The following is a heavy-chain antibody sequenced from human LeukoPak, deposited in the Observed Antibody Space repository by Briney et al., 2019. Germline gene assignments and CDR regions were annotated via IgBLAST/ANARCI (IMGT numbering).Heavy chain of an antibody. J-gene: IGHJ4*02. CDR3: ARHPFSAPFDY. V-gene: IGHV4-61*05. CDR2: VYQTGDT. Sequence: SETLSLTCTVSGGSISSSSYYWGWIRQPPGKGLEWIAYVYQTGDTRYNPSLKSRVSISLDTSKSQFSLKLRSVTATDTAVYYCARHPFSAPFDYWGQGILVTVSS. D-gene: IGHD6-19*01. CDR1: GGSISSSSYY.